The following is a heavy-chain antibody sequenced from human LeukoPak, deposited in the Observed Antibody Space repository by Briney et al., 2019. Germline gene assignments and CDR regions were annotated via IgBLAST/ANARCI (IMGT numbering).Heavy chain of an antibody. CDR3: ARVAAGIGFFQH. CDR1: GGSISSYY. J-gene: IGHJ1*01. D-gene: IGHD6-13*01. V-gene: IGHV4-38-2*02. Sequence: SETLSLTCTVSGGSISSYYWGWIRQPPGKGLEWIGNIHHSGSTYYNPSLKSRVTISVDTSKNQLSLKLSSVTAADTAVYYCARVAAGIGFFQHWGQGTLVTVSS. CDR2: IHHSGST.